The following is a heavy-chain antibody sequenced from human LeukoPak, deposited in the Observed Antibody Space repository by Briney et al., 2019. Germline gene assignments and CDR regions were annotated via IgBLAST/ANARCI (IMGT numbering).Heavy chain of an antibody. J-gene: IGHJ4*02. CDR3: ARDVGTTRGIASD. CDR1: GYTFTGYY. CDR2: INPNSGGT. Sequence: ASVTVSCKASGYTFTGYYMHWVRHAPGQGLERMGWINPNSGGTNYEHKDQGRVTMTRDTANSTAYMELSRLRSDDTAVYHCARDVGTTRGIASDWGQGTLVTVSS. D-gene: IGHD6-13*01. V-gene: IGHV1-2*02.